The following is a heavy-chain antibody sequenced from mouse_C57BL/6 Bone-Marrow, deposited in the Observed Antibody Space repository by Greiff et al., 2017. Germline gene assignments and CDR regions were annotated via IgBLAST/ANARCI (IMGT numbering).Heavy chain of an antibody. Sequence: DVKLQESGAELVRPGASVKLSCTASGFNIKDDYMHWVKQRPEQGLEWIGWIDPENGDTAYASKFPGKATITAATSSNTASLQLSSLTSEDTAVYYCTTFTTVVAGFDYWGQGTTLTVSS. D-gene: IGHD1-1*01. CDR3: TTFTTVVAGFDY. CDR1: GFNIKDDY. V-gene: IGHV14-4*01. CDR2: IDPENGDT. J-gene: IGHJ2*01.